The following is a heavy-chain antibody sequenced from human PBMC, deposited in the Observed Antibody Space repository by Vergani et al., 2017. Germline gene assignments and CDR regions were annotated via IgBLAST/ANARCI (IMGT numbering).Heavy chain of an antibody. D-gene: IGHD3-22*01. CDR1: GFTFSSYG. CDR3: AKDAYYDSYVFDI. V-gene: IGHV3-30*18. CDR2: ISYDGSNK. Sequence: VQLVESGGGVVQPGRSLRLSCAASGFTFSSYGMHWGRQAPGKGLEWVAVISYDGSNKYYADSVKGRFTISRDNSKNTLYLQMNSLRAEDTAVYYCAKDAYYDSYVFDIWGQGTMVTVSS. J-gene: IGHJ3*02.